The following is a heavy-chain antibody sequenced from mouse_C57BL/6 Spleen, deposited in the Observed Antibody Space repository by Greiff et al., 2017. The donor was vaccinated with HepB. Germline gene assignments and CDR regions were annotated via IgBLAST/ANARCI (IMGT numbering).Heavy chain of an antibody. V-gene: IGHV1-52*01. CDR3: ARDYHDYGSSYGYCDV. CDR1: GYTFTSYW. J-gene: IGHJ1*03. CDR2: IDPSDSET. D-gene: IGHD1-1*01. Sequence: QVQLQQPGAELVRPGSSVKLSCKASGYTFTSYWMHWVKQRPIQGLEWIGNIDPSDSETHYNQKFKDKATLTVDKSSSTAYMQLSSLTSEDSAVYYCARDYHDYGSSYGYCDVWGTGTTVTVSS.